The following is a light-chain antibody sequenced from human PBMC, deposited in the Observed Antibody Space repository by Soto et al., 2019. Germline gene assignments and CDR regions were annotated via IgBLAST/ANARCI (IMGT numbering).Light chain of an antibody. V-gene: IGLV3-21*02. CDR2: DDS. Sequence: SYELTQPPSVSVAPGQTARITCGGNNIGSKSVHWYQQKPGQAPVLVVYDDSDRPSGIPERFSGSSSGTTVTLTISGVQPEDEADYYCQSADSSASSEVFGGGTKLTVL. CDR1: NIGSKS. CDR3: QSADSSASSEV. J-gene: IGLJ2*01.